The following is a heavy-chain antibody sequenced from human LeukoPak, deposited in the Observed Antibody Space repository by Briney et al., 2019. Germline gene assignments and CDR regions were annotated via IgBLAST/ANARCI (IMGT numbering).Heavy chain of an antibody. CDR1: GASITSYY. V-gene: IGHV4-4*07. CDR2: TYASGSF. D-gene: IGHD3-10*01. CDR3: TRGAYYYDD. J-gene: IGHJ4*02. Sequence: PSETLSLTCTVSGASITSYYWSWIRQPAGKGLEWIGRTYASGSFDYSPSLRGRVTISVDKSRNQLSLRLRSVTAADTAVNYCTRGAYYYDDWGQGTLVTVSS.